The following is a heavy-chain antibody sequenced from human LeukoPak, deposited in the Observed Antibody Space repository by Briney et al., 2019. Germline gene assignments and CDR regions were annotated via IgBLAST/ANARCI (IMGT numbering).Heavy chain of an antibody. CDR3: ARDLMFEKGLYYFDY. Sequence: GGSLRLSCAASGFTLSSYSMNWVRQAPGKGLEWVSSISSSSSYIYYADSVKGRFTISRDNAKNSLYLQMNSLRAEDTAVYYCARDLMFEKGLYYFDYWGQGTLVTVSS. CDR2: ISSSSSYI. CDR1: GFTLSSYS. D-gene: IGHD3-10*02. J-gene: IGHJ4*02. V-gene: IGHV3-21*01.